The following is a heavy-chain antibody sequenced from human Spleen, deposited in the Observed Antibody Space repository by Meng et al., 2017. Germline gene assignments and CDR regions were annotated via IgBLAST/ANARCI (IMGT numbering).Heavy chain of an antibody. CDR2: TYHSGSV. J-gene: IGHJ4*02. D-gene: IGHD1-26*01. V-gene: IGHV4-4*02. CDR3: ARVEQWEENYFDY. CDR1: GGSIRSGNW. Sequence: QLQLQESGPGLVKPSGTLSLTCAVSGGSIRSGNWWSWVRQPPGKGLEWIGETYHSGSVNYNPSLKSRVTMSVDKSKNQFSLKLSSVTAADTAVYFCARVEQWEENYFDYWGQGTLVTVSS.